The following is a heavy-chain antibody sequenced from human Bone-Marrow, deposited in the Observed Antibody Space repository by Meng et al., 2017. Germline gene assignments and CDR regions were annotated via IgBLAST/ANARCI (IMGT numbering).Heavy chain of an antibody. V-gene: IGHV3-7*04. D-gene: IGHD4-23*01. CDR3: ATDFASAATVIKPIDY. Sequence: GGSLRLSCAASGFTFSSYWMSWVRQAPGKGLEWVANIKQDGSEKYYVDSVKGRFTITRDNANNSLYLQKNSLRADDTAVYYCATDFASAATVIKPIDYWGQGTLVTVSS. CDR1: GFTFSSYW. J-gene: IGHJ4*02. CDR2: IKQDGSEK.